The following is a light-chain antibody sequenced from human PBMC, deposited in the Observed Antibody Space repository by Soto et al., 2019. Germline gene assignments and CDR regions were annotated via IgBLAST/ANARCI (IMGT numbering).Light chain of an antibody. CDR3: QHRDTLPSRT. V-gene: IGKV3-11*01. CDR2: DAS. J-gene: IGKJ4*01. CDR1: QSVSSY. Sequence: EIVLTQSPATLSLSPGEKANLSCRASQSVSSYLAWYQQKPGQAPRLLIYDASTRATGIPARFSGSGSGTDFTLTISSLEPEDSAVCYCQHRDTLPSRTFGLGTKVEIK.